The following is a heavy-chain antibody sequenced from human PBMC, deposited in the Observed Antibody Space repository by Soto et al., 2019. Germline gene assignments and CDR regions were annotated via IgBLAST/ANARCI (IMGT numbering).Heavy chain of an antibody. Sequence: QVQLVQSGAEAKKPGASVKVSCKASGYTFTSYGISWVRQAPGQGLEWMGWISAYNGNTNYAQKLQGRVTMTTDTATSKAHMELGSLRSDHTAVYYCARAPRCGWYGLWGQGTPVTLSP. V-gene: IGHV1-18*01. D-gene: IGHD2-15*01. J-gene: IGHJ5*02. CDR2: ISAYNGNT. CDR3: ARAPRCGWYGL. CDR1: GYTFTSYG.